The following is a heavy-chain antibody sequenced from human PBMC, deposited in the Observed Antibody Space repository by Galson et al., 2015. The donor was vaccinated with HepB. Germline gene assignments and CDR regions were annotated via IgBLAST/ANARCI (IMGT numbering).Heavy chain of an antibody. CDR2: IPYDGSNK. D-gene: IGHD3-3*01. Sequence: SCKASGGTFSSYAMHWVRQAPGKGLEWVAVIPYDGSNKYYADSVKGRFTISRDNSKNTLYLQMNSLRAEDTAVYYCARGIARYDFWSELGYWGQGTLVTVSS. J-gene: IGHJ4*02. CDR3: ARGIARYDFWSELGY. V-gene: IGHV3-30-3*01. CDR1: GGTFSSYA.